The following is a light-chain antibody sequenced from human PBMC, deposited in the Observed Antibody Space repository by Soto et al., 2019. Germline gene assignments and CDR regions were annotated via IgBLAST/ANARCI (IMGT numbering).Light chain of an antibody. V-gene: IGLV2-14*01. Sequence: LTQPASVSGSPGQSITISCTGTSSDVGGYNYVSWYQQHPGKAPKLMIYDVSNRPSGVSNRFSGSKSGNTASLTISGLQAEDEADYYCSSYTSSSTPYAFGTGTKVTVL. CDR1: SSDVGGYNY. CDR2: DVS. CDR3: SSYTSSSTPYA. J-gene: IGLJ1*01.